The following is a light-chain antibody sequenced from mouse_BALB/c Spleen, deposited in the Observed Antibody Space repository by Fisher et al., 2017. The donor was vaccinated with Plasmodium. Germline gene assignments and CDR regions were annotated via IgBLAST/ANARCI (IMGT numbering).Light chain of an antibody. V-gene: IGKV1-110*01. CDR2: IVS. CDR1: QSLVHSYGSTY. J-gene: IGKJ1*01. Sequence: DIVMTQSPLSLPVSLGDQASISCRSSQSLVHSYGSTYLHWYLQKPGQSPKLLISIVSNRFSGVPDRFNGSGSGTDFTLKISRVEAEDLGLYYCWQGTHLWTFGGGTKLEI. CDR3: WQGTHLWT.